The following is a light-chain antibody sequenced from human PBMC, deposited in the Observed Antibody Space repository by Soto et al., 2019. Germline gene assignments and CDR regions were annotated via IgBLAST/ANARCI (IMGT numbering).Light chain of an antibody. Sequence: SCELTQPPSVSVAPGQTARITCGGTNIEIKSVHWYQQKPGQAPVLVVYDDGDRTTGIPERFSGSKSGNTATLTTSRVEAGDQADYYCQVWDTTNPVIFGGGTKVTVL. V-gene: IGLV3-21*02. J-gene: IGLJ2*01. CDR2: DDG. CDR3: QVWDTTNPVI. CDR1: NIEIKS.